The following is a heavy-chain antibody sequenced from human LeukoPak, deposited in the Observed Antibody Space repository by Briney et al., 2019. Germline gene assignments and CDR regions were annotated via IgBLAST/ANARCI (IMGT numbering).Heavy chain of an antibody. CDR2: SSGRSSTI. CDR3: ARDRLTSGSYFFDY. CDR1: AFTFSDYS. D-gene: IGHD1-26*01. V-gene: IGHV3-48*01. J-gene: IGHJ4*02. Sequence: GGSLRLSCAASAFTFSDYSMNWVRQAPGKELAWISYSSGRSSTIYYADSVRGRFTIYRDNAKNSMYLQMNSLRAEDTAVYYCARDRLTSGSYFFDYWGQGTLVTVSS.